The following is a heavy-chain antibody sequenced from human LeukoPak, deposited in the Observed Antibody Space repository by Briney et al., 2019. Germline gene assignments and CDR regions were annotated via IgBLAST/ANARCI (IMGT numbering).Heavy chain of an antibody. CDR1: GGSFSGYY. CDR3: ARGGLANYFDY. V-gene: IGHV4-34*01. J-gene: IGHJ4*02. Sequence: PSETLSLTCVVYGGSFSGYYWSWIRQPLGKGLEWIGEINHSGTTNYNPSLKSRVTISVDTSKNQFSLKLTSVTAADTAVYYCARGGLANYFDYWGQGTLVPVSS. CDR2: INHSGTT. D-gene: IGHD3/OR15-3a*01.